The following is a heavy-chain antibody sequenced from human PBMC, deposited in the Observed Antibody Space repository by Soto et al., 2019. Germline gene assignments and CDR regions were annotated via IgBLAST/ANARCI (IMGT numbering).Heavy chain of an antibody. J-gene: IGHJ4*02. V-gene: IGHV4-30-2*01. CDR2: IYHTGST. CDR1: GVSISSGDNF. Sequence: TLSLTCSVSGVSISSGDNFWSWIRQPPGKAPEFMGYIYHTGSTYYNPSLQRRITMSLDLSKNQFSLRLTSVTAADTAVYYCARDKITGLFDYWGQGTLVTVSS. CDR3: ARDKITGLFDY. D-gene: IGHD2-8*02.